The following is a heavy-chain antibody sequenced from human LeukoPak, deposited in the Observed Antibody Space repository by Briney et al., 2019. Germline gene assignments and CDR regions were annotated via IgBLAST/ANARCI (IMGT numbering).Heavy chain of an antibody. D-gene: IGHD6-19*01. CDR3: VGGWDVAN. V-gene: IGHV3-30*03. J-gene: IGHJ4*02. CDR1: GFTFSSYG. CDR2: ISYDGSNK. Sequence: GGSLRLSCAASGFTFSSYGMHWVRQAPGKGLEWVAVISYDGSNKYYADSVKGRFTISRDNSKNTLYLQMNSLRAEDTAVYYCVGGWDVANWGQGTLVTVSS.